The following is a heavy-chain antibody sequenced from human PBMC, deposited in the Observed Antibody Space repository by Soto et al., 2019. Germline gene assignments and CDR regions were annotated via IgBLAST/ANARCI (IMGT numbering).Heavy chain of an antibody. CDR2: ISSSSSTI. D-gene: IGHD3-3*01. J-gene: IGHJ6*02. Sequence: GSLRLSCAASGFTFSSYSMNWVRQAPGKGLEWVSYISSSSSTIYYADSVKGRFTISRDNAKNSLYLQMNSLRDEDTAVYYCARVGVLRFLEWFRRIQYYCGMDVRGQGTTVTGFS. CDR3: ARVGVLRFLEWFRRIQYYCGMDV. CDR1: GFTFSSYS. V-gene: IGHV3-48*02.